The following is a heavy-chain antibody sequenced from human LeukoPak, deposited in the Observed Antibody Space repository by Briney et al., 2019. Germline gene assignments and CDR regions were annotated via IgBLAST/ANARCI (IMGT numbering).Heavy chain of an antibody. J-gene: IGHJ4*02. D-gene: IGHD6-13*01. Sequence: GGSLRLSCAASGFTFSSYSMNWVRQAPGKGLEWVSSISSSSSYIYYADSVKGRFTISRDNAKNSLYLQMNSLRAEDTAVYYCARDNREQQLVPPTFDYWGQGTLVTVSS. CDR2: ISSSSSYI. V-gene: IGHV3-21*01. CDR3: ARDNREQQLVPPTFDY. CDR1: GFTFSSYS.